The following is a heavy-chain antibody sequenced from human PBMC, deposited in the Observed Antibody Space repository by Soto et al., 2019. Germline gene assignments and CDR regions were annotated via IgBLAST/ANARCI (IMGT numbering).Heavy chain of an antibody. CDR3: AKDKDFRGPIAAAGPYFDY. V-gene: IGHV3-23*01. CDR1: GFTFSSYA. J-gene: IGHJ4*02. Sequence: HPGGSLRLSCAASGFTFSSYAMSWVRQAPGKGLEWVSAISGSGGSTYYADSVKGRFTISRDNSKNTLYLQMNSLRAEDTAVYYCAKDKDFRGPIAAAGPYFDYWGQGTLVTVSS. D-gene: IGHD6-13*01. CDR2: ISGSGGST.